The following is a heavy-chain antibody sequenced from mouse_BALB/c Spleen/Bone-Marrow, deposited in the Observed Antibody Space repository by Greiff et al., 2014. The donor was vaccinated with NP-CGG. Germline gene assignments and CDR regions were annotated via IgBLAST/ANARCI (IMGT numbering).Heavy chain of an antibody. Sequence: EVMLVESGGGLVKPGGSLKLSCAASGFAFSSYDMSWVRQTPEKRLEWVAYISSGGGSTYYPDTVKGRFTISRDNAKNTLYLQMSSLKSEDTAMYYCARHEDGYYDAVDYWGQGTSVTVSS. CDR2: ISSGGGST. CDR3: ARHEDGYYDAVDY. D-gene: IGHD2-3*01. CDR1: GFAFSSYD. V-gene: IGHV5-12-1*01. J-gene: IGHJ4*01.